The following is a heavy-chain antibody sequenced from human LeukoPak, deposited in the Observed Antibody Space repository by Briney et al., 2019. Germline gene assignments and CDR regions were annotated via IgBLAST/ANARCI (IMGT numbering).Heavy chain of an antibody. CDR1: GGSISSGSYY. CDR2: IYTSGST. V-gene: IGHV4-61*02. J-gene: IGHJ4*02. Sequence: MTSQTLSLTCTVSGGSISSGSYYWSWIRQPAGKGLEWIGRIYTSGSTNYNPSLKSRVTISVDTSKNQFSLKLSSVTAADTAVYYCARESPYYYDSSGYYKGVIDYWGQGTLVTVSS. D-gene: IGHD3-22*01. CDR3: ARESPYYYDSSGYYKGVIDY.